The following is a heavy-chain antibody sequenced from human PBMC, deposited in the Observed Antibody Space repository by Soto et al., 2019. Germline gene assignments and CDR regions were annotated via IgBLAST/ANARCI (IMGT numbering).Heavy chain of an antibody. CDR1: GFTFSSFF. CDR3: ARDPNGDYLGAFDF. V-gene: IGHV3-23*01. Sequence: EVQLLEPGGGLIKPGGSQRLSCAASGFTFSSFFMSWVRKAPGKGLDWVSGIGANGGGTYYADSVKGRFIISRDNSKNTLYLQMNSLRAEDTAVYYCARDPNGDYLGAFDFWGQKTMVTVSS. CDR2: IGANGGGT. D-gene: IGHD4-17*01. J-gene: IGHJ3*01.